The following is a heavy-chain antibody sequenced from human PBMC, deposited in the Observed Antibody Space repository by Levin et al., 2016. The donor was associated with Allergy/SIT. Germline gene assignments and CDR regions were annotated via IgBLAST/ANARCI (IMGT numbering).Heavy chain of an antibody. D-gene: IGHD2-21*02. V-gene: IGHV1-46*01. Sequence: WVRQAPGQGLEWMGIINPSGGSTSYAQKFQGRVTMTRDTSTSTVYMELSSLRSEDTAVYYCARDPYHGDWLFHYFDYWGQGTLVTVSS. J-gene: IGHJ4*02. CDR3: ARDPYHGDWLFHYFDY. CDR2: INPSGGST.